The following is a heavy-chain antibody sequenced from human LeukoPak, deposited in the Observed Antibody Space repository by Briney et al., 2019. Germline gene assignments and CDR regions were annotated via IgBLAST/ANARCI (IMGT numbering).Heavy chain of an antibody. Sequence: SVKVSCKASGGTFSSYGISWVRQAPGQGLEWMGRIIPILGITNYAQKFQGRVTITADKSTTTAYMELSSLRSEDTAVYFCARGYPLSTTAAGTYFQHWGQGTLVTVSS. V-gene: IGHV1-69*04. D-gene: IGHD6-13*01. CDR3: ARGYPLSTTAAGTYFQH. J-gene: IGHJ1*01. CDR1: GGTFSSYG. CDR2: IIPILGIT.